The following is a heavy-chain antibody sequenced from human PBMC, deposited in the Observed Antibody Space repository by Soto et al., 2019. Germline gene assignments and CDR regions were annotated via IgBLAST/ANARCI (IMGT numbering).Heavy chain of an antibody. CDR1: GGSISSYGHY. CDR2: VYYSGST. CDR3: ASRTSRLATHYGLDV. J-gene: IGHJ6*02. D-gene: IGHD6-19*01. Sequence: SETLSLTCTVSGGSISSYGHYWGWIRQPPGKGLVWIGSVYYSGSTYYNPSLKSRVTISVDTSKKQFSLNLSSVTAADTAVYYCASRTSRLATHYGLDVWGQGTPVTVYS. V-gene: IGHV4-39*01.